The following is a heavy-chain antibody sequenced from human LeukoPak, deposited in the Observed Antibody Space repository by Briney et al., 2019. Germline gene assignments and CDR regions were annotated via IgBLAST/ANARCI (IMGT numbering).Heavy chain of an antibody. CDR1: GYTFTDYY. CDR2: IHPISGGT. D-gene: IGHD3-3*01. J-gene: IGHJ4*02. CDR3: ARAPAGGPLRFFDY. Sequence: ASVKVPCKASGYTFTDYYIHWVRQAPGQGLEWMGWIHPISGGTNFEQKFQGRVTLTRVSSISTVYMEVSSLISDDTAVYYCARAPAGGPLRFFDYWGQGTLVTVSS. V-gene: IGHV1-2*02.